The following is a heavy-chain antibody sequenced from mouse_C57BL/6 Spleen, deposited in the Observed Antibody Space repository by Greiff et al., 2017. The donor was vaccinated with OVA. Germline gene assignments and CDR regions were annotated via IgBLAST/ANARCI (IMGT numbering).Heavy chain of an antibody. Sequence: EVHLVESGGDLVKPGGSLKLSCAASGFTFSSYGMSWVLQTPDKRLEWVATISSGGSYTYYPDSVKGRFTISRDNAKNTLYLQMSSLKSEDTAMYYCARGDYGSSYGAMDYWGQGTSVTVSS. D-gene: IGHD1-1*01. J-gene: IGHJ4*01. CDR3: ARGDYGSSYGAMDY. CDR1: GFTFSSYG. CDR2: ISSGGSYT. V-gene: IGHV5-6*01.